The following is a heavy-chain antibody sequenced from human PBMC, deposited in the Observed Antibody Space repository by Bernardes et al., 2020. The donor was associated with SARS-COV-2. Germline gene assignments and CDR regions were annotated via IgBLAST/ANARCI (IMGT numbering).Heavy chain of an antibody. CDR3: ATADYYDSSAVADY. CDR1: GFTFSSYS. V-gene: IGHV3-53*01. J-gene: IGHJ4*02. CDR2: IYSGGST. Sequence: GGSLSLSCAASGFTFSSYSMNWVRQAPGKGLEWVSVIYSGGSTYYADSVKGRFTISRDNSKNTLYLQMNSLRAEDTAVYYCATADYYDSSAVADYWGQGTLVTVSS. D-gene: IGHD3-22*01.